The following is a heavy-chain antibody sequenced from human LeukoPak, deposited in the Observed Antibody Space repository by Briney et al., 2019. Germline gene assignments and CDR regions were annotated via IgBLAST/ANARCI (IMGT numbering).Heavy chain of an antibody. V-gene: IGHV3-74*01. CDR3: ARDLRIYYCDSSGSQDY. Sequence: GGSLRLSCAASGFTFSSYWMHWVRQVPGKGLVWVSRINTDGSSTSYADSVKGRFTISRDNAKNTLSLQMNSLRAEDTAVYYCARDLRIYYCDSSGSQDYWGQGTLVTVSS. J-gene: IGHJ4*02. D-gene: IGHD3-22*01. CDR1: GFTFSSYW. CDR2: INTDGSST.